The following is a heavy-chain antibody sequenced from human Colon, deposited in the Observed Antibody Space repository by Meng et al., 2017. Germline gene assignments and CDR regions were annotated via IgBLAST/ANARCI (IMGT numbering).Heavy chain of an antibody. D-gene: IGHD4-17*01. CDR1: GCAISSGDYY. J-gene: IGHJ5*02. V-gene: IGHV4-30-4*01. Sequence: QVRLVESGAGLLQPSQTLPLTCTASGCAISSGDYYWSWIRQPPGKGWEWIGYIYYSGSTYSNASLKSRVTTSIDRSKNHFSLKLSSVTAADTAVYYWARDRKHYGERGWFDPWGQGTLVTVSS. CDR2: IYYSGST. CDR3: ARDRKHYGERGWFDP.